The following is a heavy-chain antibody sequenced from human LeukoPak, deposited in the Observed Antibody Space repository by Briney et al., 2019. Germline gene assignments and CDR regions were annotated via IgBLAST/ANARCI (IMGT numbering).Heavy chain of an antibody. J-gene: IGHJ6*02. CDR3: ARGPATVTASYYYYGMDV. CDR1: GFTFSNYD. Sequence: GSLRLSCAASGFTFSNYDMHWVRQATGKGLEWVSAIGTAGDTYYPGSVEGRFTISGENAKNSLYLQMNSLRAGDTAVYYCARGPATVTASYYYYGMDVWGQGTTVTVSS. CDR2: IGTAGDT. V-gene: IGHV3-13*01. D-gene: IGHD4-17*01.